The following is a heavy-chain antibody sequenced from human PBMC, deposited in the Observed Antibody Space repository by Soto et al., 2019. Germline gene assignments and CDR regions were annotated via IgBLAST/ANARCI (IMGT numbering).Heavy chain of an antibody. CDR2: IYYSGST. Sequence: PPETLSLTCTVSGGSLSSYYWSWIRQPPGKGLEWIGYIYYSGSTNYNPSLKSRVTISVDTSKNQFSLKLSSVTAADTAVYYCARSGRDYGDNYFDYWGQGTLVTVSS. J-gene: IGHJ4*02. D-gene: IGHD4-17*01. CDR1: GGSLSSYY. CDR3: ARSGRDYGDNYFDY. V-gene: IGHV4-59*01.